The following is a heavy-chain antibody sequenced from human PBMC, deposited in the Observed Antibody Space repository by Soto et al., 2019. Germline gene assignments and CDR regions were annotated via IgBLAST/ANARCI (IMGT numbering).Heavy chain of an antibody. CDR3: ARAFYCISTSCYVYSDYYYYGMDV. CDR2: IYHSGST. V-gene: IGHV4-4*02. D-gene: IGHD2-2*01. CDR1: GGYISSSNW. Sequence: SETLSLTCAVSGGYISSSNWWSWVRQPPGKGLEWIGEIYHSGSTNYNPSLKSRVTISVDKSKNQFSLKLSSVTAADTAVYYCARAFYCISTSCYVYSDYYYYGMDVWGQGTTVTVSS. J-gene: IGHJ6*02.